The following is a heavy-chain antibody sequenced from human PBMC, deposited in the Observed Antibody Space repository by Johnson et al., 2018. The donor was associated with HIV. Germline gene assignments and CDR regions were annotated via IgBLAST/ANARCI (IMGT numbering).Heavy chain of an antibody. D-gene: IGHD2-2*01. V-gene: IGHV3-11*01. Sequence: QVYLVESGGGLVKPGGSLRLSCAASGFTFSDYYMSWIRQAPGKGLEWVSVIYSGGSTYYADSVKGRFTISRDNAKNSLYLQMNSLRAEDTALYFCARGGLGYQNIHDPFDIWGQGTMVTVSS. CDR2: IYSGGST. CDR1: GFTFSDYY. J-gene: IGHJ3*02. CDR3: ARGGLGYQNIHDPFDI.